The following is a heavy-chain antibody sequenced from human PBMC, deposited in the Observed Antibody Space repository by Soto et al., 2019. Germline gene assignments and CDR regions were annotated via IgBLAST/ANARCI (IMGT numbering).Heavy chain of an antibody. Sequence: QMQLVQSGAEVKERGSSVKISCKTSGGTFNTYALTWVRQAPGQGLEWIGGIIPIFGITNVAQRFQGRVTINADESLTTAYMEMASLRSDDTAVYYGSKEAGDHGGQGTLVTVSS. V-gene: IGHV1-69*01. CDR2: IIPIFGIT. J-gene: IGHJ4*02. CDR3: SKEAGDH. CDR1: GGTFNTYA. D-gene: IGHD3-10*01.